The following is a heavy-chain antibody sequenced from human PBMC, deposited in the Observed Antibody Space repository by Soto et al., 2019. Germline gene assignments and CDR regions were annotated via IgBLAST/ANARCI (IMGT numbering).Heavy chain of an antibody. Sequence: PSETLSLTCTVSGGSISSGGYYWSWIRQHPGKGLEWIGYIYYSGSTYYNPSLKSRVTISVDTSKNQFSLKLSSVTAADTAVYYCARGRDYYGSGSYSSHWFDPWGQGTLVTVSS. CDR2: IYYSGST. D-gene: IGHD3-10*01. V-gene: IGHV4-30-4*08. J-gene: IGHJ5*02. CDR1: GGSISSGGYY. CDR3: ARGRDYYGSGSYSSHWFDP.